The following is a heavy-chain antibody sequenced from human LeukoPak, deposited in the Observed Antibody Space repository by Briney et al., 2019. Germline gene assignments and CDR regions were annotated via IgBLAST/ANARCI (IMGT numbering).Heavy chain of an antibody. Sequence: GGSLRLSCAASGFTFKDYWMSWVRQAPGKGPEWVANINKEGNEEHFVDSVKGRFTVSRDNAKNSLFLQMNSLRAEDTAVYYCAKGYTVTTTPVDYWGQGTLVTVSS. CDR1: GFTFKDYW. D-gene: IGHD4-17*01. J-gene: IGHJ4*02. CDR3: AKGYTVTTTPVDY. V-gene: IGHV3-7*03. CDR2: INKEGNEE.